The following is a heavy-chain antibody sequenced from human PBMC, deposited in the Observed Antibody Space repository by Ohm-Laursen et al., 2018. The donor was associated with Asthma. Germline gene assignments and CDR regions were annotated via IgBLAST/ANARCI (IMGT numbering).Heavy chain of an antibody. CDR1: GFTFSSYA. D-gene: IGHD5-12*01. CDR2: ISGSGGST. V-gene: IGHV3-23*01. CDR3: AKDQRGGYSGYDLGGMDV. J-gene: IGHJ6*02. Sequence: SLRLSCAASGFTFSSYAMSWVRQAPGRGLEWVSGISGSGGSTYYADSVKGRFTISRDNSKNTLDLQMNSLRADDTAMYYCAKDQRGGYSGYDLGGMDVWGQGTTVTVSS.